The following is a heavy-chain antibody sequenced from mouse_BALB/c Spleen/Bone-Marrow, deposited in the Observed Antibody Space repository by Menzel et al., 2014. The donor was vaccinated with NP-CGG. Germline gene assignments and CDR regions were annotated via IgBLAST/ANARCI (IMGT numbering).Heavy chain of an antibody. Sequence: QVQLQQSGAELVRPGTSVKVSCKASGYAFSDYLMEWLKQRPGQGLEWIGVINPGSGSTNHNEKFKDKATLTADTSSNTAYMELSSLTSDDSAVYFCARYDGYLDYWGQGTTLTVSS. D-gene: IGHD2-3*01. CDR1: GYAFSDYL. CDR3: ARYDGYLDY. J-gene: IGHJ2*01. CDR2: INPGSGST. V-gene: IGHV1-54*01.